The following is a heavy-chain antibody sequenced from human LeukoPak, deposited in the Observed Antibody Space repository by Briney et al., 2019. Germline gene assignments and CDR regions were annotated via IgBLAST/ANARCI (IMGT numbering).Heavy chain of an antibody. CDR3: ARTGFLFLDY. Sequence: GGSLRLSCAASGFTFSSYAMSWVRQAPGKGLEWVSAISGSGGSTYYVDSVKGRFTISRDNSKNTLYLQMNSLRAEDTAVYYCARTGFLFLDYWGQGTLSPSPQ. V-gene: IGHV3-23*01. CDR1: GFTFSSYA. D-gene: IGHD1-14*01. CDR2: ISGSGGST. J-gene: IGHJ4*02.